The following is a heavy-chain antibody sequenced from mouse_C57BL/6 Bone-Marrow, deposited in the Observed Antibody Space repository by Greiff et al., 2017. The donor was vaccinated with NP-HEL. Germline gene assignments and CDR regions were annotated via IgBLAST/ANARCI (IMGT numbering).Heavy chain of an antibody. D-gene: IGHD1-1*02. J-gene: IGHJ1*03. Sequence: EVMLVESEGGLVQPGSSMKLSCTASGFTFSDYYMAWVRQVPEKSLEWVANINYDGSSTYYLDSLKSRFIISRDNAKNILYLQMSSLKSEDTATYYCARDGGPFYWYFDVWGTGTTVTVSS. CDR1: GFTFSDYY. CDR3: ARDGGPFYWYFDV. V-gene: IGHV5-16*01. CDR2: INYDGSST.